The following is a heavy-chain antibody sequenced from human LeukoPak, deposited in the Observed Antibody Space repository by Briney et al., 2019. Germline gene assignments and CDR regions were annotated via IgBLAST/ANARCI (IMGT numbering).Heavy chain of an antibody. D-gene: IGHD2-2*01. V-gene: IGHV1-2*02. Sequence: ASVKVSCKASGYTFTGYYMHWVRQAPGQGLEWMGWINPNSGGTNYAQKFQGRVTMTRDTSISTAYVELSRLRSDDTAVYYCASPQMQVGICSSTSCPAGYYYYMDVWGKGTTVTVSS. CDR3: ASPQMQVGICSSTSCPAGYYYYMDV. J-gene: IGHJ6*03. CDR1: GYTFTGYY. CDR2: INPNSGGT.